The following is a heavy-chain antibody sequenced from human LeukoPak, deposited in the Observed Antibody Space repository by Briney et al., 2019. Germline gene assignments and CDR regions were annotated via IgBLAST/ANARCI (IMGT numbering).Heavy chain of an antibody. CDR1: GYTFTGYY. Sequence: WASVKVSCKASGYTFTGYYMHWVRQAPGQGLEWMGWINPNSGGTNYAQKFQGRVTMTRDTSISTAYMELSRLRSDDTAVYYCARAVSDVRGVPAAKPNWFDPWGQGTLVTVSS. CDR2: INPNSGGT. J-gene: IGHJ5*02. D-gene: IGHD2-2*01. CDR3: ARAVSDVRGVPAAKPNWFDP. V-gene: IGHV1-2*02.